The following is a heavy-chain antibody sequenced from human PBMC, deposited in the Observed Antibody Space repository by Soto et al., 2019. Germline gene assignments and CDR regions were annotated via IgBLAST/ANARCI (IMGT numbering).Heavy chain of an antibody. CDR3: ARESGALRFLEWSYYYGMDV. Sequence: QPGGSLRLSCSASGFTFSSYAMHWVRQAPGKGLEYVSAISSNGGSTDYADSVKGRFTISRDNAKNSLYLQMNSLRAEDTAVYYCARESGALRFLEWSYYYGMDVWGQGTTVTVSS. D-gene: IGHD3-3*01. J-gene: IGHJ6*02. CDR1: GFTFSSYA. V-gene: IGHV3-64*04. CDR2: ISSNGGST.